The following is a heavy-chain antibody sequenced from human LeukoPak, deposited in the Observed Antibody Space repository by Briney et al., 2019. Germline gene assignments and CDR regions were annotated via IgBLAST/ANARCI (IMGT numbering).Heavy chain of an antibody. CDR2: IIPIFGTA. CDR3: AGEPPELAVAEGGFDY. D-gene: IGHD6-19*01. Sequence: ASVKVSCKASGGTFSSYAISWVRQAPGQGLEWMGGIIPIFGTANYAQKFQGRVTITADKSTSTAYMELSSLRSEDTAVYYCAGEPPELAVAEGGFDYWGQGTLVTVSS. V-gene: IGHV1-69*06. J-gene: IGHJ4*02. CDR1: GGTFSSYA.